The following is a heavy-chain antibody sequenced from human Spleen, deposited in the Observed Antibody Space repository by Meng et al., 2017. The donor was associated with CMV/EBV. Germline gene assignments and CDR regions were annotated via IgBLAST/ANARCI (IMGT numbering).Heavy chain of an antibody. V-gene: IGHV3-21*01. J-gene: IGHJ6*02. D-gene: IGHD1-14*01. Sequence: GGSLRLSCAASGFTFSSYSMNWVRQAPGKGLEWVSSISSSSSYIYYADSVKGRFTISRDNAKNSLYLQMNSLRAEDTAVYYCARDLGSSLPYGMDVWGQGTTVTVSS. CDR3: ARDLGSSLPYGMDV. CDR2: ISSSSSYI. CDR1: GFTFSSYS.